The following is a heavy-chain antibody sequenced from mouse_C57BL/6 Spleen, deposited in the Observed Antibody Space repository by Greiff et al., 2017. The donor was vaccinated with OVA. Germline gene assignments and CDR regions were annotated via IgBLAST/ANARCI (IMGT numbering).Heavy chain of an antibody. CDR3: ASLIYYDYYAMDY. CDR2: IHPNSGST. J-gene: IGHJ4*01. Sequence: QVQLKQPGAELVKPGASVKLSCKASGYTFTSYWMHWVKQRPGQGLEWIGMIHPNSGSTNYNEKFKSKATLTVDKSSSTAYMQLSSLTSEDSAVYYCASLIYYDYYAMDYWGQGTSVTVSS. CDR1: GYTFTSYW. D-gene: IGHD2-1*01. V-gene: IGHV1-64*01.